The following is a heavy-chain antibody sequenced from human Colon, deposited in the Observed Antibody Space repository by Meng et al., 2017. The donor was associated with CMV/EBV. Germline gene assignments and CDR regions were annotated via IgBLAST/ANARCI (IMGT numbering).Heavy chain of an antibody. CDR3: ARFSETGTTTGLFDH. CDR1: GDPMKDYY. CDR2: VYDSGNT. J-gene: IGHJ4*02. Sequence: SETLSLTCTVSGDPMKDYYWSWIRQSPGKGLEWIGFVYDSGNTNDDSETTNYNPSLKSRVTISLGTSKNQFSLKLSSVTAADTAVYYCARFSETGTTTGLFDHWGQGTLVTVSS. D-gene: IGHD1-7*01. V-gene: IGHV4-59*01.